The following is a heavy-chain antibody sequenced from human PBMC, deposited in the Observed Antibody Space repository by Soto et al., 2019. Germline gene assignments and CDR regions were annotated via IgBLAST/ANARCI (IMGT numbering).Heavy chain of an antibody. CDR3: ARYTYGYLDY. Sequence: GASVKVSCKASGGTFSSYAISWVRQAPGQGLEWMGGIIPIFGTANYAQKLQGRVTVTTDTSTNTAYLELRGLQSADTAMYYCARYTYGYLDYWGQGTVVTVSS. CDR2: IIPIFGTA. CDR1: GGTFSSYA. D-gene: IGHD5-18*01. J-gene: IGHJ4*02. V-gene: IGHV1-69*05.